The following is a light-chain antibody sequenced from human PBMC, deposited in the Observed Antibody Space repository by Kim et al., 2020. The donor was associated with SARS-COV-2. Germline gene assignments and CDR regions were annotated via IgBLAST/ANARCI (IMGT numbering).Light chain of an antibody. CDR2: EGS. V-gene: IGLV2-23*01. Sequence: QSVLTQPASVSGSPGQSITISCTGTSSDVGSYNLVSWYQQHPGKAPKLLIFEGSKRSSGVSNRFSGSKSGNTASLTISGLQAEDEADYYCCSYAGSRVFGAGTQLTVL. CDR1: SSDVGSYNL. CDR3: CSYAGSRV. J-gene: IGLJ3*02.